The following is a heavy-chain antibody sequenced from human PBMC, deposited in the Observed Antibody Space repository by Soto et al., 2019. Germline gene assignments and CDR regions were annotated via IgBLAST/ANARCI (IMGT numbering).Heavy chain of an antibody. D-gene: IGHD5-12*01. CDR3: ARRRGFPYYYGMDV. V-gene: IGHV4-30-2*01. CDR1: GGSISSGGYS. J-gene: IGHJ6*02. CDR2: IYHSGST. Sequence: QLQLQESGSGLVKPSQTLSLTCAVSGGSISSGGYSWSWIRQPPGKGLEWIGYIYHSGSTYYNPFLKCRVTISVDRSKNQFALKLSSVTAADTAVYYCARRRGFPYYYGMDVWGQGTTVTVSS.